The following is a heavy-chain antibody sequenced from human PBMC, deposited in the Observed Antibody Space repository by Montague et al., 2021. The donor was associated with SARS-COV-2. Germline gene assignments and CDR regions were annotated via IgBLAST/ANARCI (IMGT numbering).Heavy chain of an antibody. V-gene: IGHV4-39*07. J-gene: IGHJ6*02. CDR2: IYYSGST. Sequence: SETLSLTCTISGGSISGSSHYSTWIRQTPEKGLEWIGSIYYSGSTYYNPSLKSRVTISVDTSKNQFSLKLSSVTAADTAVYYCARDPSRQPLLYPIGDYYYGMDVWGQGTTVTVSS. CDR3: ARDPSRQPLLYPIGDYYYGMDV. D-gene: IGHD2-2*02. CDR1: GGSISGSSHY.